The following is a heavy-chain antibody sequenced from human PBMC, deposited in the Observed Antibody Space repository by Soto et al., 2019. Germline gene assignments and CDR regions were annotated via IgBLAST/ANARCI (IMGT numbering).Heavy chain of an antibody. CDR3: IRGSRGWNGIDS. D-gene: IGHD6-19*01. V-gene: IGHV3-74*01. CDR1: GFTFSSHW. CDR2: IDGDGRNT. J-gene: IGHJ4*02. Sequence: EVQLVESGGGLVQPGGSLTVSCTASGFTFSSHWIHWVRQGPGKGLMWVSRIDGDGRNTDYADSVKGRFALSRDNAKNTSNLHMSSLRADETGVYYCIRGSRGWNGIDSWGQGARVTVSS.